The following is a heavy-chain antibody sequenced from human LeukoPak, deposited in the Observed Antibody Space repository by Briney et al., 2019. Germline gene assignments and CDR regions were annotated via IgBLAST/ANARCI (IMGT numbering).Heavy chain of an antibody. J-gene: IGHJ6*02. D-gene: IGHD3-3*01. V-gene: IGHV3-53*04. CDR3: ARGYDFWSGSLSPHGMDV. Sequence: RPGGSLRLSCAASGFTLSSNYMSWVRQAPGKGLEWVSVIYSGGSTYYADSVKGRFTISRHNYKNTLYLQMNSRRAEDRAVYYWARGYDFWSGSLSPHGMDVWGQGTTVTVSS. CDR2: IYSGGST. CDR1: GFTLSSNY.